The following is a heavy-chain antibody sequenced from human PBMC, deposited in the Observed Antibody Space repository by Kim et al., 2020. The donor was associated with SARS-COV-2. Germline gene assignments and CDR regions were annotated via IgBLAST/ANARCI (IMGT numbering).Heavy chain of an antibody. D-gene: IGHD3-10*01. CDR2: ISGSGGST. J-gene: IGHJ4*02. CDR1: GFTFSSYA. Sequence: GGSLRLSCAASGFTFSSYAMSWVRQAPGKGLEWVSAISGSGGSTYYADSVKGRFTISRDNSKNTLYLQMNSLRAEDTAVYYCAKLWGRGLWFGEFNYFDYWGQGTLVTVSS. V-gene: IGHV3-23*01. CDR3: AKLWGRGLWFGEFNYFDY.